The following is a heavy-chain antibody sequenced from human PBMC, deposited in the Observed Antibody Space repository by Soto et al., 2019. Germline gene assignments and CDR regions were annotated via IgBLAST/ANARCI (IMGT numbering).Heavy chain of an antibody. CDR3: AKDRHYPRDYFHY. CDR2: ISSSSSYI. Sequence: GGSLRLSCAASGFTFSSYSMNWVRQAPGKGLEWVSSISSSSSYIYYADSVKGRFTISRDNSKNTVFLHMDSLSAEDTAVYYCAKDRHYPRDYFHYWGQGTLVTVSS. V-gene: IGHV3-21*04. J-gene: IGHJ4*02. D-gene: IGHD3-10*01. CDR1: GFTFSSYS.